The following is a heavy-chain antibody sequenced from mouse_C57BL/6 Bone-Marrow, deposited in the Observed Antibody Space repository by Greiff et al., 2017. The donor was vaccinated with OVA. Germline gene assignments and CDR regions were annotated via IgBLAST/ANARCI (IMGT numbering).Heavy chain of an antibody. CDR2: IHPNSGST. Sequence: QVHVKQPGAELVKPGASVKLSCKASGYTFTSYWMHWVKQRPGQGLEWIGMIHPNSGSTDYNEKFKSKDTLTVDKSSSIAYMQLSSLTSEDSAVYYCARRDYSNYYFDYWGQGTTLTVSS. J-gene: IGHJ2*01. D-gene: IGHD2-5*01. V-gene: IGHV1-64*01. CDR1: GYTFTSYW. CDR3: ARRDYSNYYFDY.